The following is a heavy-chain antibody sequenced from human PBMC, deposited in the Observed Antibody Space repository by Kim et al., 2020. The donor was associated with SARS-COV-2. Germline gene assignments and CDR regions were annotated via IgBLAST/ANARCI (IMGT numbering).Heavy chain of an antibody. D-gene: IGHD2-8*01. Sequence: LKSRVTISVDPSKNQFSLKLSSVTAADTAVYYWARGSSNGNKRGYGMDVWGQGTTVTVSS. CDR3: ARGSSNGNKRGYGMDV. J-gene: IGHJ6*02. V-gene: IGHV4-34*01.